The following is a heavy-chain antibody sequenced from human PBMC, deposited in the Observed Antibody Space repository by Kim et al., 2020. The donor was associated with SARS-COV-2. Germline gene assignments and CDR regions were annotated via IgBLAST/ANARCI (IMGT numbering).Heavy chain of an antibody. Sequence: GGSLRLSCAASGFTFSSYGMHWVRQAPGKGLEWVAVIWYDGSNKYYADSVKGRFTISRDNSKNTLYLQMNSLRAEDTAVYYCARDTLRGPDVLLWFGELIGAYYYYGMDVWGQGTTVTVSS. CDR2: IWYDGSNK. CDR1: GFTFSSYG. CDR3: ARDTLRGPDVLLWFGELIGAYYYYGMDV. D-gene: IGHD3-10*01. J-gene: IGHJ6*02. V-gene: IGHV3-33*01.